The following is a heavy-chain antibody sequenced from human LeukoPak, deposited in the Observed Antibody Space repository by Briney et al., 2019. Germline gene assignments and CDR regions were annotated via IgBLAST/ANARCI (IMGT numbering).Heavy chain of an antibody. J-gene: IGHJ4*02. V-gene: IGHV1-46*01. D-gene: IGHD1-26*01. Sequence: ASVKVSCKASGYTFTSYYMHWVRQAPGQGLEWMGIINPSGGSTSYAQKFQGRVTTTRDMSTSTVYMELSSLRSEDTTVYYCASREWELPTYWGQGTLVTVSS. CDR3: ASREWELPTY. CDR1: GYTFTSYY. CDR2: INPSGGST.